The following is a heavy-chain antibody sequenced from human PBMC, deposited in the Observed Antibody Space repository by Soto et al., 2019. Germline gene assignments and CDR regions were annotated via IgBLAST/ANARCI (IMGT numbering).Heavy chain of an antibody. V-gene: IGHV1-18*01. J-gene: IGHJ6*02. CDR3: AMVDNYVTPTPQYV. CDR2: ISPYSGNT. Sequence: QVQLVQSGDEVRKPGSSVKVSCKASGYICGNYGIAWVRQAPGQVLAWMGWISPYSGNTNYASKVQGRLTMTTDTSTSTAYMDLGRLTSDDTAVSYCAMVDNYVTPTPQYVWGQGTTVTVSS. D-gene: IGHD3-16*01. CDR1: GYICGNYG.